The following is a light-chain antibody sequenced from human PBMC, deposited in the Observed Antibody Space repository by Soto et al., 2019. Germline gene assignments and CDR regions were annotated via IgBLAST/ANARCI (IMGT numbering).Light chain of an antibody. CDR3: LHRYNWPLT. CDR2: DAS. V-gene: IGKV3-11*01. CDR1: QSVSSY. J-gene: IGKJ4*01. Sequence: EIVLTQSPGTLSLSPGERATLSCRASQSVSSYLAWYQHKPGQAPRLLIYDASNRATGIPARFSGSGSGTDFTLTISRLEPEDSAVYYCLHRYNWPLTFGGGTKVEIK.